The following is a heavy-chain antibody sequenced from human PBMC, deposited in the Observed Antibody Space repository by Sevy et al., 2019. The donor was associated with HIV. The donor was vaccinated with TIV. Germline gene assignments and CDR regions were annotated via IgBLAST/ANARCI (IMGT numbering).Heavy chain of an antibody. CDR1: GGSFSGYY. D-gene: IGHD6-6*01. CDR3: ARLGSSSWENY. CDR2: INHSGST. Sequence: SETLSLTCAVYGGSFSGYYWSWIRQPPGKGLEWIGEINHSGSTNYNPSLKSRVTISVDTSKNQFSLKLSPVTAADTAVYYCARLGSSSWENYWGQGTLVTVSS. J-gene: IGHJ4*02. V-gene: IGHV4-34*01.